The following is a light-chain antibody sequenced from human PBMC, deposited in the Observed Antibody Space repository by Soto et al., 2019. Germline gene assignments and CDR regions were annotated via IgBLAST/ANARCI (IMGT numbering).Light chain of an antibody. Sequence: DIQMTQSPSSLSASVGDRVTITCRASQSINSYLNWYQQKPGKAPKLLIYAASSLQSGVPSRFSGSGSGTDFTLTIGSLQPEDFATYYCQQSYSTLFTFGPGTKVDI. J-gene: IGKJ3*01. V-gene: IGKV1-39*01. CDR2: AAS. CDR3: QQSYSTLFT. CDR1: QSINSY.